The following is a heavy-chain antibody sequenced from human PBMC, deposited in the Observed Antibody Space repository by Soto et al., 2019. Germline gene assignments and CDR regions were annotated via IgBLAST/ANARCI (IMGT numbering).Heavy chain of an antibody. Sequence: GGSLRLSCAASGFTFGNYAMHWVRQAPGKGLEWVSGISWNSGSIGYADSVKGQFTISRDNAKNSLYLQMNSLRAEDTALYYCATGALNYDTMSFDYWGQGTLVTVSS. CDR2: ISWNSGSI. CDR1: GFTFGNYA. D-gene: IGHD1-7*01. V-gene: IGHV3-9*01. CDR3: ATGALNYDTMSFDY. J-gene: IGHJ4*02.